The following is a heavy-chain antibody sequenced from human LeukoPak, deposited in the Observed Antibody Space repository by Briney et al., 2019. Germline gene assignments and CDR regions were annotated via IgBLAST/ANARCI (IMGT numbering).Heavy chain of an antibody. CDR3: ARAVGYYDSSGYDYYYYYMDV. Sequence: ASVKVSCKASGRTFSSYAISWVRQAPGQGLECIGGIIPIFCTASYAQKFQGRVTITTDESTSTAYMELSSLRSEDTAVYYCARAVGYYDSSGYDYYYYYMDVWGKGTTVTVSS. CDR1: GRTFSSYA. D-gene: IGHD3-22*01. CDR2: IIPIFCTA. J-gene: IGHJ6*03. V-gene: IGHV1-69*05.